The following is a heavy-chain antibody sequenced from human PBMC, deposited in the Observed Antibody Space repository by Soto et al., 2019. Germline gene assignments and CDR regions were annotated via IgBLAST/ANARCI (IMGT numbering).Heavy chain of an antibody. CDR3: ARGGYIPTPGISTENGYSYGPQDYYYYYGMDV. D-gene: IGHD5-18*01. V-gene: IGHV1-69*13. Sequence: SVKVSCKASGGTFSSYAISWVRQAPGQGLEWMGGIIPIFGTVNYAQKFQGRVTITADESTSTAYMELSSLRSEDTAVYYCARGGYIPTPGISTENGYSYGPQDYYYYYGMDVWGQGTTVTVSS. CDR2: IIPIFGTV. J-gene: IGHJ6*02. CDR1: GGTFSSYA.